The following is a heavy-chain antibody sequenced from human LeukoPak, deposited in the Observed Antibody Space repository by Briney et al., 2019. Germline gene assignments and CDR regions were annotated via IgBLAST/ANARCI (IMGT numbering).Heavy chain of an antibody. CDR1: GFTFSSYS. CDR3: ARVGTMVRGVISDAFDI. D-gene: IGHD3-10*01. V-gene: IGHV3-21*01. Sequence: PGGSLRLSCAASGFTFSSYSMNWVRQAPGKGLEWVSSISSSSSYIYYADSVKGRFTISRDNAKNSLYLQMNSLRAEDTAVYYCARVGTMVRGVISDAFDIWGQGTMVTVSS. CDR2: ISSSSSYI. J-gene: IGHJ3*02.